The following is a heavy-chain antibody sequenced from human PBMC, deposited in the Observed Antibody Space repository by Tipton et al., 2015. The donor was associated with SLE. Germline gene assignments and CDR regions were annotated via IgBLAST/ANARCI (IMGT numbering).Heavy chain of an antibody. D-gene: IGHD3-10*01. J-gene: IGHJ5*02. Sequence: SLRLSCAASGFMFGSYAMSWVRQAPGKGLEWVSGINNDGFRTYYADSVGRFTISKDNSKNTVYLQMNSLRVEDTAIYYCAKDRYYYGSGSYWEYDTWGQGTLVTVSS. V-gene: IGHV3-23*03. CDR2: INNDGFRT. CDR1: GFMFGSYA. CDR3: AKDRYYYGSGSYWEYDT.